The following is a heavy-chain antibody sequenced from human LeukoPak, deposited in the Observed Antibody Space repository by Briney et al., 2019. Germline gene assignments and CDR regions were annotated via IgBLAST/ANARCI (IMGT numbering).Heavy chain of an antibody. J-gene: IGHJ4*02. D-gene: IGHD3-9*01. Sequence: PGGSLRLSCAASGFTVSSNYMSWVRQAPGKGLEWVSVIYSGGSTYYADSVKGRFTISRDNSKNTLCLQMNSLRAEDTAVYYCARGEYYDILTGYSPDFDYWGQGTLVTVSS. V-gene: IGHV3-66*01. CDR2: IYSGGST. CDR3: ARGEYYDILTGYSPDFDY. CDR1: GFTVSSNY.